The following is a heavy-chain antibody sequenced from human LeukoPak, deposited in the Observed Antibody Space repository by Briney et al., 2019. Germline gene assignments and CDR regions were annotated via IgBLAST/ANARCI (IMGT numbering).Heavy chain of an antibody. Sequence: GASVKVSCKSSVYTFTSYGISWVRQAPGQGLEWMGWINTYTGNTNYAQKFQGRVTMTTDTSTSTAYMELRSLRSDDTAVYYCARENLPYYYDSSGYYLPFDYWGQGTLVTVSS. V-gene: IGHV1-18*01. CDR3: ARENLPYYYDSSGYYLPFDY. J-gene: IGHJ4*02. D-gene: IGHD3-22*01. CDR1: VYTFTSYG. CDR2: INTYTGNT.